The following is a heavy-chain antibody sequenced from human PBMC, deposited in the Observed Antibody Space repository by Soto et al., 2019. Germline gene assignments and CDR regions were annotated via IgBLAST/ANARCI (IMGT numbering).Heavy chain of an antibody. J-gene: IGHJ6*02. CDR2: IYYSGST. CDR1: GGSISSYY. D-gene: IGHD3-10*01. Sequence: PSETLSLTCTVSGGSISSYYWSWIRQPPGKGLEWIGYIYYSGSTNYNPSLKSRVTISVDTSKNQFSLKLSSVTAADTAVYYCARAFGLSMDVWGQGTTVTVSS. CDR3: ARAFGLSMDV. V-gene: IGHV4-59*01.